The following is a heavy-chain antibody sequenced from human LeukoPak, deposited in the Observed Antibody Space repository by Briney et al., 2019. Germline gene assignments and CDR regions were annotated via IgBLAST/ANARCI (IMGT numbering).Heavy chain of an antibody. CDR2: IKQDGSEK. CDR1: GFTCSSYW. D-gene: IGHD1-14*01. Sequence: AGGSLRLSCAASGFTCSSYWMSWVRQAPGKGLEWVANIKQDGSEKYYVDSVKGRFTISRDNAKNSLYLQMNSLRAEDTAVYYCARVNHYPTFDYWGQGTLVTVSS. J-gene: IGHJ4*02. V-gene: IGHV3-7*01. CDR3: ARVNHYPTFDY.